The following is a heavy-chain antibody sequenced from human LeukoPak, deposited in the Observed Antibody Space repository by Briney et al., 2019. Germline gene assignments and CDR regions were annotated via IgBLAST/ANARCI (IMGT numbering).Heavy chain of an antibody. D-gene: IGHD2-15*01. Sequence: PSETLSLTCAVYGGSFSGYYWSWIRQPPGKGLEWIGEINHSGSTNYNPSLKSRVTISVDTSKNQFSLKLSSVTAADTAVCYCARCRGRSGGSRYSFFDIWGQGTMVTVSS. CDR1: GGSFSGYY. CDR3: ARCRGRSGGSRYSFFDI. CDR2: INHSGST. V-gene: IGHV4-34*01. J-gene: IGHJ3*02.